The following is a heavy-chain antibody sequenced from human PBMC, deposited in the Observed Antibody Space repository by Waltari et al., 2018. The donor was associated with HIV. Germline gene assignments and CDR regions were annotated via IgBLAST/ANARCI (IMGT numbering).Heavy chain of an antibody. CDR3: TGYIRGQGLNSDAFDS. J-gene: IGHJ3*02. CDR1: GGSFSTSV. D-gene: IGHD6-19*01. CDR2: VIAIFEPS. V-gene: IGHV1-69*06. Sequence: QVRLVQSGAEVKKAGASVKVSCKASGGSFSTSVIHWVRQAPGQGLEWLGGVIAIFEPSTDAQKLQGRGTMTADKATNTAYMELTSRTYGDTAMYYWTGYIRGQGLNSDAFDSWGQGTMVTVSP.